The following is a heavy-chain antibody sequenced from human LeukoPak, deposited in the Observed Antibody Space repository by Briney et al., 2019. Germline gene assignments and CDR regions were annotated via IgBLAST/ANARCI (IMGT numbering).Heavy chain of an antibody. CDR2: IIPIFGTA. CDR1: GGTFSSYA. V-gene: IGHV1-69*13. J-gene: IGHJ4*02. D-gene: IGHD3-22*01. Sequence: ASVKVSCKASGGTFSSYAISWVRQAPGQGLEWMGGIIPIFGTANYAQKFQGRVTITADESTSTAYMELSSLRSEDTAVYYCARASTPMRYYYDSSGHYPVYWGQGTLVTVSS. CDR3: ARASTPMRYYYDSSGHYPVY.